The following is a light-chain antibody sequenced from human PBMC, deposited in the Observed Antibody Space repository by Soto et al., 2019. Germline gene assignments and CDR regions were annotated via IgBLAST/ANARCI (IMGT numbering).Light chain of an antibody. J-gene: IGLJ3*02. CDR2: EVS. Sequence: QSALTQPASVSGSPGQSIAISCTGTSSDVGAYNYVSWYQQHPGKAPKLMIYEVSNRHSGVSNRFSGSKSDNTASLTISGLQAEDEADYYCYSYTTSSTWVFGGGTKLTVL. V-gene: IGLV2-14*01. CDR3: YSYTTSSTWV. CDR1: SSDVGAYNY.